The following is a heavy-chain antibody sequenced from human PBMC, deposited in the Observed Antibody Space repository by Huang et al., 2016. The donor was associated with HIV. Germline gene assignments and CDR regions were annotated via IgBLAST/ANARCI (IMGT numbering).Heavy chain of an antibody. J-gene: IGHJ4*02. V-gene: IGHV3-30*18. Sequence: QVQLVESGGGGVQPGRSLRISCAASGFTFSSDGVHWVRLAPGKGLEWVALISYDAKTKYYADSVKGRFSISRDNSKTTVYLQLNSLRLEDTAVYYCAKGGSAAAVLDFWGQGTLVTVSS. CDR2: ISYDAKTK. CDR1: GFTFSSDG. CDR3: AKGGSAAAVLDF. D-gene: IGHD6-13*01.